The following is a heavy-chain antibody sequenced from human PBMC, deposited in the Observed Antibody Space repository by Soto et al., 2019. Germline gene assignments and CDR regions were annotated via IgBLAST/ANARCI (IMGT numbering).Heavy chain of an antibody. J-gene: IGHJ4*02. CDR3: AHSDPEGWALEY. V-gene: IGHV2-5*02. Sequence: QITLKESGPTLVRPTQTLTLTCTVSGFSLSTSGVGVAWIRQPPGKALEWLGIIYWDDDERYSPSLRSRLTITKDTSLKQVVLRMTNMDPLDTATYYCAHSDPEGWALEYWGQGLLVTVSS. CDR1: GFSLSTSGVG. CDR2: IYWDDDE.